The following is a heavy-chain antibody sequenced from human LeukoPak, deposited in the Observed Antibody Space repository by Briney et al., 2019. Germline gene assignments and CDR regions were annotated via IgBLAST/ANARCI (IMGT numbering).Heavy chain of an antibody. D-gene: IGHD6-25*01. CDR2: IGTSSTTI. CDR1: GFTFSSYT. V-gene: IGHV3-48*01. CDR3: ARLAAGGSYYYYMDV. Sequence: GSLRLSCAASGFTFSSYTMNWVRQPPGKGLEWVSNIGTSSTTIYYADSVKGRFTISRDNAKNSLYLQMNSLRADDTAVYYCARLAAGGSYYYYMDVWGKGTTVTVSS. J-gene: IGHJ6*03.